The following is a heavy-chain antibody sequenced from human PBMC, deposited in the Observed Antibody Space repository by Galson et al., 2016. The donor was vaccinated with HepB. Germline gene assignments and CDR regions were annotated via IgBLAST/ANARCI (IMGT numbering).Heavy chain of an antibody. D-gene: IGHD3-9*01. CDR3: ARGYYDNSFDY. J-gene: IGHJ4*02. Sequence: SLRLSCADSGFTFTSYSMSWVRQAPGKGLEWVSFIGGFSSPVYYADSVKGRFTISRDNDRTSLYLQMSSLRDEDTAVYYCARGYYDNSFDYLGQGALVTVSS. CDR1: GFTFTSYS. V-gene: IGHV3-48*02. CDR2: IGGFSSPV.